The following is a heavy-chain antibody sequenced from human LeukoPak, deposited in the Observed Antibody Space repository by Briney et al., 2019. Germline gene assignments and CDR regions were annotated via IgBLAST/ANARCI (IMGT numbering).Heavy chain of an antibody. CDR1: GFTFSSYW. J-gene: IGHJ6*04. CDR3: ARVPDYGPLYYYYGMDV. CDR2: INSDGSST. V-gene: IGHV3-74*01. D-gene: IGHD4-17*01. Sequence: GGSLRLSCAASGFTFSSYWMHWVRQAPGKGLVWVSRINSDGSSTSYADSVKGRFTISRDNAKNTLYLQMNSLRAEGTAVYYCARVPDYGPLYYYYGMDVWGKGTTVTVSS.